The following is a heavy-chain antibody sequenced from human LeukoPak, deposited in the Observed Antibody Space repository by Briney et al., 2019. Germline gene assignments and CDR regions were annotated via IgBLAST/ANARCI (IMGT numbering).Heavy chain of an antibody. CDR3: AIPVLRYFDWRMDV. Sequence: ASVKVSCKASGYTFTGYYMHWVRQAPGQGLEWMGWINPNSGGTNYAQKFQGRVTMTRDTSISTAYMELSRLRSDDTAVYYCAIPVLRYFDWRMDVWGKGTTVTISS. V-gene: IGHV1-2*02. CDR1: GYTFTGYY. J-gene: IGHJ6*04. D-gene: IGHD3-9*01. CDR2: INPNSGGT.